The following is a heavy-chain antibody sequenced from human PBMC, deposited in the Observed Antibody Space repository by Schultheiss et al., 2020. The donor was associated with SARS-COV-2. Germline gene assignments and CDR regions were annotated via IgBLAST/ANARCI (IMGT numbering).Heavy chain of an antibody. Sequence: GGSLRLSCAASGFTFSSYGMHWVRQAPGKGLEWVGRIKSKTDGGTTDYAAPVKGRFTISRDDSKNTLYLQMNSLKTEDTAVYYCTTLYYDILTGYSNFDYWGQGTLVTVSS. J-gene: IGHJ4*02. CDR3: TTLYYDILTGYSNFDY. V-gene: IGHV3-15*07. D-gene: IGHD3-9*01. CDR2: IKSKTDGGTT. CDR1: GFTFSSYG.